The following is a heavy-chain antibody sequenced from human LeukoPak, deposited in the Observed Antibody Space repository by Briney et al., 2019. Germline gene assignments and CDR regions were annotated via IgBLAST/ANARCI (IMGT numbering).Heavy chain of an antibody. V-gene: IGHV1-8*01. Sequence: KPGASMKVSCKASGYTFTSYDINWVRQATGQGLEWMGWMNPNSGNTGLAQKFQGRVTMTRNTSISTAYMELSSLTSEDTAIYYCAKDPNGDYIGTFEMWGQGTMVTVSS. CDR1: GYTFTSYD. CDR3: AKDPNGDYIGTFEM. CDR2: MNPNSGNT. D-gene: IGHD4-17*01. J-gene: IGHJ3*02.